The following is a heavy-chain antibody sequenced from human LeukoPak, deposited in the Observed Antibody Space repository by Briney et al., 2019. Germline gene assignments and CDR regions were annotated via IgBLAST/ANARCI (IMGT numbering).Heavy chain of an antibody. V-gene: IGHV3-30*18. J-gene: IGHJ4*02. D-gene: IGHD3-22*01. CDR1: GFTFSSYG. CDR2: ISCDGSNK. CDR3: AKDSQPRDYYDSSGYYTN. Sequence: GGSLRLSCAASGFTFSSYGMHWVRQAPGKGLEWVAVISCDGSNKYYADSVKGRFTISRDNSKNTLYLQMNSLRAEDTAVYYCAKDSQPRDYYDSSGYYTNWGQGTLVTVSS.